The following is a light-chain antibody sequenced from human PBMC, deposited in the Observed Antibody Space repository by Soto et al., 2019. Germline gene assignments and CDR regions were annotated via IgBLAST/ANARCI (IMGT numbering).Light chain of an antibody. CDR2: GAS. V-gene: IGKV3-15*01. CDR3: QQYHSCPFT. CDR1: QSVTTN. J-gene: IGKJ5*01. Sequence: EIVLTQSPATLSVSPGERATLSCRASQSVTTNLAWYQQQPGQDPRLLISGASTRATAIPPTFSGSGSCTEFTPTISSLQSEDLSVYYYQQYHSCPFTFGQGTRLEIK.